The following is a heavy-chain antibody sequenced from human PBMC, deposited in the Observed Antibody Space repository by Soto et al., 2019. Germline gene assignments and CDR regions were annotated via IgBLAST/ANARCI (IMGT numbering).Heavy chain of an antibody. J-gene: IGHJ6*02. V-gene: IGHV3-23*01. CDR3: AKGGYKYGYYYYGMDV. Sequence: GGSLKISCAAFGFTFKSYTINWVRQAPGKGLEWVSSISGSGGNTYYADSVKGRFTISRDNSKSTLYLQMNSLRVEDTAIYYCAKGGYKYGYYYYGMDVWGQETTVTVSS. CDR2: ISGSGGNT. CDR1: GFTFKSYT. D-gene: IGHD5-18*01.